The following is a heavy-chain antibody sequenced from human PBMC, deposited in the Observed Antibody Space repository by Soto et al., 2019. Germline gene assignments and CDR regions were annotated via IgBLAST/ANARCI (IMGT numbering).Heavy chain of an antibody. D-gene: IGHD6-13*01. J-gene: IGHJ6*02. CDR3: ATPAGIAARTEYYYYGMDV. CDR2: IDPSDSYT. CDR1: GYSFTSYW. V-gene: IGHV5-10-1*01. Sequence: GESLKISCKGSGYSFTSYWISWVRQMPGKGLEWMGRIDPSDSYTNYSPSFQGHVTISADKSISTAYLQWSSLKASDTAMYYCATPAGIAARTEYYYYGMDVWGQGTTVTVSS.